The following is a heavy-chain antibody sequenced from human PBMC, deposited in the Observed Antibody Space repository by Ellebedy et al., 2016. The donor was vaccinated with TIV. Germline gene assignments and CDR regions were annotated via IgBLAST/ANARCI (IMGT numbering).Heavy chain of an antibody. D-gene: IGHD6-19*01. CDR3: ARDRSEQWLVLVSYYYYGMDV. Sequence: GESLKISCAASGFNLSTYSMNWVRQAPGKGLEWLSYISSSSSTIFYADSVKGRFTISRDNAKNSLYLQMNSLRAEDTAVYYCARDRSEQWLVLVSYYYYGMDVWGQGTTVTVSS. CDR1: GFNLSTYS. CDR2: ISSSSSTI. V-gene: IGHV3-48*01. J-gene: IGHJ6*02.